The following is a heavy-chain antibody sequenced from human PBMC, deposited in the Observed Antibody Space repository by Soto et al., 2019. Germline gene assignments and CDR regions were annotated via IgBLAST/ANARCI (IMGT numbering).Heavy chain of an antibody. J-gene: IGHJ6*02. CDR1: GGTFSSYG. V-gene: IGHV1-18*01. Sequence: ASVKVSCKASGGTFSSYGISWVRKAPGQGLEWMGWISAYNGNTNYAQKLQGRVTMTTDTSTSTAYMELRSLRSDDTAVYYRARDVLLWSRNYYYYGMDVWGQGTTVTVSS. CDR3: ARDVLLWSRNYYYYGMDV. CDR2: ISAYNGNT. D-gene: IGHD3-10*01.